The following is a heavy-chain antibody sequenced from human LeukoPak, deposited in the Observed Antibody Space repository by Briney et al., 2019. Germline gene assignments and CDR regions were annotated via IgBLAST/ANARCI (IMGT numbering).Heavy chain of an antibody. V-gene: IGHV3-23*01. CDR1: GFTVSSTL. Sequence: PGGSLRLSCIVSGFTVSSTLMDWVRQAPGKGLEWVSAISGSGGSTYYADSVKGRFTISRDNSKNTLYLQMNSLRAEDTAVYYCANGLVLVGLHYYYGMDVWGQGTTVTVSS. CDR2: ISGSGGST. CDR3: ANGLVLVGLHYYYGMDV. D-gene: IGHD2-8*01. J-gene: IGHJ6*02.